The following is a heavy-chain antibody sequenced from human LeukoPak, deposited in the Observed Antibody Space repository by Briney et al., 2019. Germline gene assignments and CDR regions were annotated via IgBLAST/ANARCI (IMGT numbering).Heavy chain of an antibody. Sequence: SETLSLTCTVSGGSVRPYYWSWIRQPPGQGLEWIGYVSHSGSVSYNPSLESRVTISIDASRSHVSLKLRFVTAADTAVYFCARDHWVSFDSVWSYYGMDVWGQGTTVIVSS. CDR3: ARDHWVSFDSVWSYYGMDV. CDR1: GGSVRPYY. D-gene: IGHD6-19*01. J-gene: IGHJ6*02. V-gene: IGHV4-59*02. CDR2: VSHSGSV.